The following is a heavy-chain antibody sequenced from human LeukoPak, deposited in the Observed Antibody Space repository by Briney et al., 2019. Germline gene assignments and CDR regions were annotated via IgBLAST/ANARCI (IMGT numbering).Heavy chain of an antibody. Sequence: GESLKISCKGSGYSFTSYWIGWVRQMPGKGLEWMGIIYPGDSDTRYSPSFQGQVTISADKSISTAYLQWSSPKASDTAMYYCARQVAAAGTVNWFDPWGQGTLVTVPS. J-gene: IGHJ5*02. D-gene: IGHD6-13*01. CDR1: GYSFTSYW. CDR2: IYPGDSDT. V-gene: IGHV5-51*01. CDR3: ARQVAAAGTVNWFDP.